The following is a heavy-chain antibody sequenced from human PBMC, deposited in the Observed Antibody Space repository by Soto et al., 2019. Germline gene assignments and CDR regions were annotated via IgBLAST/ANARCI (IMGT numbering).Heavy chain of an antibody. D-gene: IGHD2-21*02. Sequence: QVQLQESGPGLAKPSDTLSLTCTVSGGSISSGGYYWNWIRQYPGKGLEWIAYIYQSGTPYYNPSLKSRATISIDRSKNQFSLMLDSVTAADTAVYYCARDLRLDSWGPGTLVTVSS. CDR3: ARDLRLDS. CDR1: GGSISSGGYY. V-gene: IGHV4-31*03. CDR2: IYQSGTP. J-gene: IGHJ4*02.